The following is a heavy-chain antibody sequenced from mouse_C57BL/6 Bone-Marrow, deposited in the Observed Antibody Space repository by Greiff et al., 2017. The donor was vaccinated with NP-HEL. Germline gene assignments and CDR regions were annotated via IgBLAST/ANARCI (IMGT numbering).Heavy chain of an antibody. V-gene: IGHV5-9-1*02. J-gene: IGHJ1*03. CDR2: ISSGGDYI. D-gene: IGHD4-1*02. CDR3: TRATGTSYWYFDV. Sequence: EVQGVESGEGLVKPGGSLKLSCAASGFAFSSYAMSWVRQTPEKRLEWVAYISSGGDYIYYADTVKGRFTISRDNARNTLYLQMSSLKSEDTAMYYCTRATGTSYWYFDVWGTGTTVTVSS. CDR1: GFAFSSYA.